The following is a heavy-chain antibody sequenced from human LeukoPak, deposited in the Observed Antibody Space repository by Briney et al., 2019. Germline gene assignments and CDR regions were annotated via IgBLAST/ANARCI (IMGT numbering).Heavy chain of an antibody. J-gene: IGHJ3*02. D-gene: IGHD3-10*01. Sequence: PGGSLRLSCAASGFTVSSNYMSWVRQAPGPGLEWVSVMFSGVNTYYADSVKGRFTTSRDNSKNTLYLQMNSLRAEDTAVYYCAREKTGSGTYGALDIWGQGTMVTVSS. V-gene: IGHV3-53*01. CDR3: AREKTGSGTYGALDI. CDR2: MFSGVNT. CDR1: GFTVSSNY.